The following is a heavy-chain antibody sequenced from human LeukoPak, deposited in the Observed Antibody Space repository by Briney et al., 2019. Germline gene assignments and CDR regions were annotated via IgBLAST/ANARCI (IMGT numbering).Heavy chain of an antibody. Sequence: ASVKVSCKASGYSFNNYGISWVRQAPGQGLEWMGWISVNNGNTNYAQRFQGRVTMTTDTSTSTAYMELRSLTSDDTAVYFCARQQYRQLGYWGQGTLVIVSS. J-gene: IGHJ4*02. V-gene: IGHV1-18*01. CDR3: ARQQYRQLGY. CDR1: GYSFNNYG. D-gene: IGHD1-1*01. CDR2: ISVNNGNT.